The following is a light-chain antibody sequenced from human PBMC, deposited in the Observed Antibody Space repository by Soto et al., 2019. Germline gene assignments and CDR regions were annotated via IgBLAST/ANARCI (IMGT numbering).Light chain of an antibody. Sequence: QPVLTQPPSASGSPGQSVTISCTGTSSDVGGYNYVSWYQHHPGKAPKVMIYEVSMRPSGVPDRFSGSKSGNTASLTVSGLQAEDEADYYCSSYAGSDAWVFGGGTQLTVL. CDR1: SSDVGGYNY. V-gene: IGLV2-8*01. J-gene: IGLJ3*02. CDR3: SSYAGSDAWV. CDR2: EVS.